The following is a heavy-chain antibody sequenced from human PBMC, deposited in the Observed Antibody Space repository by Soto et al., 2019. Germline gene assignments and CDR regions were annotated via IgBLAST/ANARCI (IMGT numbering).Heavy chain of an antibody. CDR1: GGSISSGGYY. CDR2: IYYSGST. CDR3: AGDKTTTYDSSGRAPKSYGMDV. V-gene: IGHV4-31*03. D-gene: IGHD3-22*01. J-gene: IGHJ6*02. Sequence: NPSETLSLTCTVSGGSISSGGYYWSWIRQHPGKGLEWIGYIYYSGSTYYNPSLKSRVTVSVDTSKNQFSLKLSSVTAADTAVYYCAGDKTTTYDSSGRAPKSYGMDVWGQGTTVTVSS.